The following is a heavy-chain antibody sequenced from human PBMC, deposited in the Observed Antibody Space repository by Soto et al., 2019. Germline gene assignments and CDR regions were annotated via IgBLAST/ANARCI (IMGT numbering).Heavy chain of an antibody. CDR1: GGSISSYY. CDR2: IYYSGST. J-gene: IGHJ4*02. CDR3: ARSSTSANYFDY. D-gene: IGHD2-2*01. V-gene: IGHV4-59*06. Sequence: SETLSLTCTVSGGSISSYYYSWIRQHPGKGLEWIGYIYYSGSTYYNPSLKGRVTISVDTSKNQFSLKLSSVTAADTAVHYCARSSTSANYFDYWGQGTLVTVSS.